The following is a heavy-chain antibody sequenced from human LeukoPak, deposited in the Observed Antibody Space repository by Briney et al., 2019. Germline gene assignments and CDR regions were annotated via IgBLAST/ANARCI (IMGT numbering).Heavy chain of an antibody. D-gene: IGHD6-19*01. CDR1: GFTFSSYD. CDR2: IGTAGDT. CDR3: AKGPLTQQSGWKPYYFDY. J-gene: IGHJ4*02. Sequence: GGSLRLSCAASGFTFSSYDMHWVRQATGKGLEWVSAIGTAGDTYYPGSVKGRFTISRENAKNSLYLQMNSLRAEDTAVYYCAKGPLTQQSGWKPYYFDYWGQGTLVTVSS. V-gene: IGHV3-13*01.